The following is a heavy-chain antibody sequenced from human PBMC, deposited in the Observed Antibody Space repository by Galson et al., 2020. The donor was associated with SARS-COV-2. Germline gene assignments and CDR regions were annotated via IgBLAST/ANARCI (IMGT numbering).Heavy chain of an antibody. CDR2: IYYSGST. J-gene: IGHJ4*02. CDR3: ARSLGTIFGAWVGYFDY. CDR1: GGSISSSSYY. V-gene: IGHV4-39*01. Sequence: SETLSLTCTVSGGSISSSSYYWGWIRQPPGKGLEWIGSIYYSGSTYYNPSLKSRVTISVDTSKNQFSLKLSSVTAADTAVYYCARSLGTIFGAWVGYFDYWGQGTLVTVSS. D-gene: IGHD3-3*01.